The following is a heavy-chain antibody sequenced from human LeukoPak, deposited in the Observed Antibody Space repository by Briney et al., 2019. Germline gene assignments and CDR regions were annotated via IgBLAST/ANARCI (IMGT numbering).Heavy chain of an antibody. J-gene: IGHJ6*03. CDR1: GFIFSDYY. CDR2: ISSSGSTM. D-gene: IGHD2-15*01. CDR3: AKNGDRGAYCTGGTCYPYFYYYMDV. V-gene: IGHV3-11*01. Sequence: GGSLRLSCAASGFIFSDYYMSWIRQAPGKGLEWVSYISSSGSTMYYTDSVKGRFTISRDNAKNSLYLQMNSLRAEDTAIYYCAKNGDRGAYCTGGTCYPYFYYYMDVWGKGTTVTI.